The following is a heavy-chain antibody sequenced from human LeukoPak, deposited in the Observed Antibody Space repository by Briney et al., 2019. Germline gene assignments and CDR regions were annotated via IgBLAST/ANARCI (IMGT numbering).Heavy chain of an antibody. D-gene: IGHD3-22*01. CDR3: ARPTTAGDSSGYLYYFDY. CDR2: IIPIFGTA. V-gene: IGHV1-69*01. Sequence: SVKVSCKASGGTFSSNAISWVRQAPGQGLEWMGGIIPIFGTANYAQKFHGRVTITADESTSTAYMELSSLRSEDTAVYYCARPTTAGDSSGYLYYFDYWGQGTLVTVSS. J-gene: IGHJ4*02. CDR1: GGTFSSNA.